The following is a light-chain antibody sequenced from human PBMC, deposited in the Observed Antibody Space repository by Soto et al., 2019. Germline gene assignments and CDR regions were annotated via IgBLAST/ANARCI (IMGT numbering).Light chain of an antibody. V-gene: IGKV3-11*01. Sequence: EIVLTQSPATLSLSPGERATLSCGASQSVRTSLAWYQQKPGQAPRLLIYDASNRATGIPARFSGSGSGTDFTLTISILESEDVVVYYCQQSSEWPTITFGQGTRLEIK. CDR1: QSVRTS. J-gene: IGKJ5*01. CDR3: QQSSEWPTIT. CDR2: DAS.